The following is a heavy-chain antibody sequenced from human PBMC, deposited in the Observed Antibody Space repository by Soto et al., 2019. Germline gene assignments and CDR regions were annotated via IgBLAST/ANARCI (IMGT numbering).Heavy chain of an antibody. J-gene: IGHJ6*02. CDR3: ARARYSSGWYHCCGMDV. CDR1: GFTFISAW. CDR2: ISYDGSNK. D-gene: IGHD6-19*01. V-gene: IGHV3-30-3*01. Sequence: GGSLRLSCAASGFTFISAWMNWLRQAPGKGLEWVAVISYDGSNKYYADSVKGRFTISRDNSKNTLYLQMNSLRAEDTAVYYCARARYSSGWYHCCGMDVWGQGTTVTGS.